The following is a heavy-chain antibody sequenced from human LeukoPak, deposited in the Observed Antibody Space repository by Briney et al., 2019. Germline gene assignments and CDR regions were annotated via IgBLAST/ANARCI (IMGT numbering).Heavy chain of an antibody. J-gene: IGHJ6*03. CDR2: IIPIFGTA. CDR1: GGTFSSYA. Sequence: ASVKVSCKASGGTFSSYAISWVRQAPGQGLEWMGGIIPIFGTANYAQKFQGRVTITTDESTSTAYMELSSLRSEDTAVYYCARVSDYDFWSGLARRHYYYYYMDVWGKGTTVTVSS. D-gene: IGHD3-3*01. CDR3: ARVSDYDFWSGLARRHYYYYYMDV. V-gene: IGHV1-69*05.